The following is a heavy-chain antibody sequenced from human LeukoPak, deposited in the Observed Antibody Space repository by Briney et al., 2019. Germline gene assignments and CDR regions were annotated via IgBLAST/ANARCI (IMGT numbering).Heavy chain of an antibody. CDR3: ARDKYTGYETFDY. V-gene: IGHV1-2*02. D-gene: IGHD5-12*01. J-gene: IGHJ4*02. CDR2: INPNNGGT. Sequence: ASVKVSCTASGNTFTGYYIHWVRQAPGQGLEWMGWINPNNGGTNYAQKFQGRVTMTRDTSISTAYMELNRLTSDDTAVYYCARDKYTGYETFDYWGQGTPVTVSS. CDR1: GNTFTGYY.